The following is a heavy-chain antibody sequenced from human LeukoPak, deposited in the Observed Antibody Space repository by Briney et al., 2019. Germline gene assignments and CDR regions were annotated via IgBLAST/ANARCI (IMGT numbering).Heavy chain of an antibody. CDR1: GFTFSSYW. CDR3: AREGRYCRGGSCPTFDY. D-gene: IGHD2-15*01. CDR2: IKQDGSEK. Sequence: GGSLRLSCAASGFTFSSYWMSWVRQAPGKGLEWVANIKQDGSEKYYVDSVKGRFTISRDNAKNSLYLQMNSLRAADTAVYYCAREGRYCRGGSCPTFDYWGQGTLVTVSS. J-gene: IGHJ4*02. V-gene: IGHV3-7*01.